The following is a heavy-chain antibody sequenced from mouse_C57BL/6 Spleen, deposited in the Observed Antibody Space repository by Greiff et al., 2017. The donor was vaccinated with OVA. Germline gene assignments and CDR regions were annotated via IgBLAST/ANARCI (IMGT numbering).Heavy chain of an antibody. J-gene: IGHJ3*01. Sequence: VQLQQPGAELVRPGTSVKLSCKASGYTFTSYWMHWVKQRPGQGLEWIGVIDPSDSYTNYNQKFKGKATLTVDTSSSTAYMQLSSLTSEDSAVYYCAKGITTVVPAYWGQGTLVTVSA. D-gene: IGHD1-1*01. CDR3: AKGITTVVPAY. CDR2: IDPSDSYT. CDR1: GYTFTSYW. V-gene: IGHV1-59*01.